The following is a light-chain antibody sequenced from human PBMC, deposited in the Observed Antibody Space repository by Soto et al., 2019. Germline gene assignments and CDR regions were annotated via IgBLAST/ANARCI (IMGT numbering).Light chain of an antibody. CDR3: QQSYSTLIT. V-gene: IGKV1-39*01. CDR2: AAS. J-gene: IGKJ5*01. Sequence: DIEVTQTPTSPCGSVGYRVIITGLASQSISSYLNWFQQKSGKAPKLLIYAASSLQSGVPSRFSGSGSGTDFTLTISSLQPEDFATYYCQQSYSTLITFGQGTRLEI. CDR1: QSISSY.